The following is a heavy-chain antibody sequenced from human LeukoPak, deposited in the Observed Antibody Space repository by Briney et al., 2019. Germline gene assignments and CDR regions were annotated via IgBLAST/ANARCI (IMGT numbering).Heavy chain of an antibody. CDR2: ISSSSRYI. D-gene: IGHD6-19*01. J-gene: IGHJ4*02. CDR1: GFTFTNYN. CDR3: ARDRTAVPGKPSYFDY. Sequence: GGSLRLSCAASGFTFTNYNINWVRQAPGKGLEWVSSISSSSRYIYYADSVEGRFTISRDNAKTSLYLQMNSLRAEDTAVYYCARDRTAVPGKPSYFDYWGQGTLVTVSS. V-gene: IGHV3-21*01.